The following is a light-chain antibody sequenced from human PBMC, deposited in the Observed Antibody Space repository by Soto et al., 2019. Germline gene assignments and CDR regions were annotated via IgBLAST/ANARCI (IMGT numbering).Light chain of an antibody. CDR1: QSISRS. CDR2: DAS. J-gene: IGKJ2*01. CDR3: QQYGGVPYT. V-gene: IGKV3-15*01. Sequence: EIVLTQSPAILSVSPGERATLSCRASQSISRSLAWYQQKPGQAPRLLISDASTRATGIPARFSGSGSGTEFTLTISRLEPEDFAIYYCQQYGGVPYTFGQGTKLEIK.